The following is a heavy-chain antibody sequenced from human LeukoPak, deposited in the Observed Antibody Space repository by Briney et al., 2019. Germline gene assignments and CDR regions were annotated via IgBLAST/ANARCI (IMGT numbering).Heavy chain of an antibody. CDR2: ISHDGGHK. Sequence: GGSLRLSCAASGFTFDSYAMHWVRQAPGKGLEWLAVISHDGGHKYTADSVGGRFTISRDNSKNNLFLHMTSLRAEDTAVYYCARERWLQSFDTWGQGTLLTVSS. V-gene: IGHV3-30*01. D-gene: IGHD5-24*01. CDR3: ARERWLQSFDT. CDR1: GFTFDSYA. J-gene: IGHJ5*02.